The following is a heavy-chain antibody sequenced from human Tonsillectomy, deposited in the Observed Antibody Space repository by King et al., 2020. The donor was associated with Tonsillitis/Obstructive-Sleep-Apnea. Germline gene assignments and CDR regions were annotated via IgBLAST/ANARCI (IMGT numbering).Heavy chain of an antibody. CDR2: ISWNSGSI. J-gene: IGHJ3*02. CDR1: GFTFDDYA. V-gene: IGHV3-9*01. Sequence: VQLVESGGGLVQPGRSLRLSCAASGFTFDDYAMHWVRQAPGKGLEWVSGISWNSGSIGYADSVKGRFTISRDNAKNSLYLQMNRLRAEGTALYYCAKDTTIHCMATGTDHALDIWGQGTMVTVSS. CDR3: AKDTTIHCMATGTDHALDI. D-gene: IGHD5-12*01.